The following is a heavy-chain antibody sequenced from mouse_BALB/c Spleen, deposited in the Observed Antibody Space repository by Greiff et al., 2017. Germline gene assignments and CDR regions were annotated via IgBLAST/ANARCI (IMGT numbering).Heavy chain of an antibody. V-gene: IGHV1-18*01. J-gene: IGHJ4*01. CDR1: GYSFTGYT. CDR3: AREELGSSPYYYAMDY. Sequence: VQLQQSGPELVKPGASMKISCKASGYSFTGYTMNWVKQSHGKNLEWIGLINPYNGGTSYNQKFKGKATLTVDKSSSTAYMELLSLTSEDSAVYYCAREELGSSPYYYAMDYWGQGTSVTVSS. D-gene: IGHD1-1*01. CDR2: INPYNGGT.